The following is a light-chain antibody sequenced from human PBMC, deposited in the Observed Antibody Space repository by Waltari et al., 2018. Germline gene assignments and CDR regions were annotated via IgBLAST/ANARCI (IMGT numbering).Light chain of an antibody. J-gene: IGLJ3*02. CDR3: NSHSSSDTPSV. CDR1: SSDIGGYNS. V-gene: IGLV2-14*01. CDR2: DVN. Sequence: QSALTHPASVSGSPGHSITISCTGTSSDIGGYNSVSWYQQYPGEAPNVVIYDVNSRPSGVSNRFSGSKSGNTASLTISGLQAEDEADYYCNSHSSSDTPSVFGGGTKLTVL.